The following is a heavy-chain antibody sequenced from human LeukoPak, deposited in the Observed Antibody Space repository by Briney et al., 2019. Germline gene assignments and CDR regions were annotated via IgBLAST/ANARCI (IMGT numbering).Heavy chain of an antibody. CDR1: GYTFTSSA. V-gene: IGHV1-3*01. CDR2: INAGNGNT. Sequence: GASVKVSCKASGYTFTSSAMHWVRQAPGQRLEWMGWINAGNGNTKYSQKFQGRVTITRDTSACTAYMELSSLRSEGTAVYYCARDRYSGYSSTYFDYWGQGTLVTVSS. J-gene: IGHJ4*02. D-gene: IGHD6-13*01. CDR3: ARDRYSGYSSTYFDY.